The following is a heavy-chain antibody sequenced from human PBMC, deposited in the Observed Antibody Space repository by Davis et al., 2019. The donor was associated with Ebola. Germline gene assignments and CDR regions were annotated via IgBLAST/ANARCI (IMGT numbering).Heavy chain of an antibody. Sequence: GGSLRLSCKGSGYSFTSYWIGWVRQMPGKGLEWMGIIYPGDSDTRYSPSFQGQVTISADKSISTAYLQWSSLKASDTAMYYCARGTRRYYYGMDVWGQGTTVTVSS. J-gene: IGHJ6*02. CDR1: GYSFTSYW. V-gene: IGHV5-51*01. CDR2: IYPGDSDT. CDR3: ARGTRRYYYGMDV.